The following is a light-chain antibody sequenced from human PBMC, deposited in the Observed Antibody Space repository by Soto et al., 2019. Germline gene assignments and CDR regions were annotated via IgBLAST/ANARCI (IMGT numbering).Light chain of an antibody. CDR2: STN. CDR3: VLFMGSGIYV. V-gene: IGLV8-61*01. Sequence: VVTQEPSSSVSPGGTVTLTCGLSSGSVSSSHKPSWYQQTPGQAPRALIYSTNIRSSGVPDRFSGSIVANKAALTITAAQAEDESDYYCVLFMGSGIYVVGTGTKLTVL. CDR1: SGSVSSSHK. J-gene: IGLJ1*01.